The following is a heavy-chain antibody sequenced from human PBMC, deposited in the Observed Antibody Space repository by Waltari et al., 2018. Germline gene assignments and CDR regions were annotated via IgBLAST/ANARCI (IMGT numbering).Heavy chain of an antibody. CDR2: INHRGST. J-gene: IGHJ6*03. D-gene: IGHD6-19*01. Sequence: QVQLQQWGAGLLKPSETLSLTCAVYGGSFSGYYWSWIRQPPGKGLEWIGEINHRGSTTYNPSLKSRVTISVDTSKNQFSLKLSSVTAADTAVYYCAKDQSYSSGWYFDYYYMDVWGKGTTVTVSS. CDR1: GGSFSGYY. V-gene: IGHV4-34*01. CDR3: AKDQSYSSGWYFDYYYMDV.